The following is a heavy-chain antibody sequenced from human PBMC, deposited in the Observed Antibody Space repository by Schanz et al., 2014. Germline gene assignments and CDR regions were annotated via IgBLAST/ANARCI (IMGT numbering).Heavy chain of an antibody. CDR3: TRDRGALVTHNDALNL. CDR1: GFTFRGHA. D-gene: IGHD6-6*01. CDR2: ISTDGTNT. Sequence: QVQLVESGGGVVQPGRSLRLSCAASGFTFRGHAMHWVRQAPGKGLEKVAAISTDGTNTYYAASVRGSFTISRDNSKNTVYIQMDSLRSEATAVYYCTRDRGALVTHNDALNLWGQGTMVSVSS. V-gene: IGHV3-30*04. J-gene: IGHJ3*01.